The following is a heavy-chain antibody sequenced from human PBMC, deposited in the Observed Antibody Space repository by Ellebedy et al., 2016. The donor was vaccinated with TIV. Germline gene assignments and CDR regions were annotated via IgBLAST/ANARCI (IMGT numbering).Heavy chain of an antibody. Sequence: SETLSLTCTVSGGSISTYYWSWIRQPPGKGLEWIGYVYYSGTTNYNPSLKSRVTISVDSSKNQFSLRVTSVSAADTAVYYCARRLAAGDFGAFDIWGQGTMVPVSS. CDR1: GGSISTYY. CDR2: VYYSGTT. V-gene: IGHV4-59*01. J-gene: IGHJ3*02. D-gene: IGHD6-25*01. CDR3: ARRLAAGDFGAFDI.